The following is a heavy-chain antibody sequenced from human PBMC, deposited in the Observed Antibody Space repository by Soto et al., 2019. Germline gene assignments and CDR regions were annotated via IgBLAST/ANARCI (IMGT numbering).Heavy chain of an antibody. CDR2: IYYSGST. V-gene: IGHV4-39*01. Sequence: PSETLSLTCTVSGGSISSSSYYWGWIRQPPGKGLEWIGSIYYSGSTYYNPSLKSRVTISVDTSKNQFSLKLSSVTAADTAVYYCARRIAAAGTGYRYFDYWGQGTLVTVSS. D-gene: IGHD6-13*01. CDR3: ARRIAAAGTGYRYFDY. CDR1: GGSISSSSYY. J-gene: IGHJ4*02.